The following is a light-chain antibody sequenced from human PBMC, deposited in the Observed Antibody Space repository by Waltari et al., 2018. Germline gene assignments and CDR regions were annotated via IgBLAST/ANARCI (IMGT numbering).Light chain of an antibody. CDR3: QRYNSYSNT. CDR2: GGS. J-gene: IGKJ2*01. CDR1: QHINTY. Sequence: DIQMNQSPSTLSASVGDRVTITCRASQHINTYLAWYQHNPGKAPKLLIYGGSTLESGVPLRFSGSGSGTEFTLTISSLQPDDFATYYCQRYNSYSNTFGQGTKLEIK. V-gene: IGKV1-5*01.